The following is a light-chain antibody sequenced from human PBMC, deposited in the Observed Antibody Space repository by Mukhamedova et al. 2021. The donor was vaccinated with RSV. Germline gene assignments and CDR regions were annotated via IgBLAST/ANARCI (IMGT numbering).Light chain of an antibody. CDR2: QDT. J-gene: IGLJ2*01. CDR1: GNKY. Sequence: GNKYTCWYQQRPGQSPVLVMYQDTNRPSGIPERFSGSNSGNTATLTISGTQTMDEADYYCQAWDSSTGWVFGGGTKLPVL. CDR3: QAWDSSTGWV. V-gene: IGLV3-1*01.